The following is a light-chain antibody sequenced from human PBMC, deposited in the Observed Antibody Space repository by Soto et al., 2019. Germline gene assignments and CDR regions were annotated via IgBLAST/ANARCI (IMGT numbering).Light chain of an antibody. CDR1: QDISNW. V-gene: IGKV1-12*01. J-gene: IGKJ5*01. Sequence: DIQMTQSPSSVSASVGDRVTISCRASQDISNWLAWYQQKPGEAPKFLIYAASNLQSGDPSKFSVSGYGTDFTLTISSLQPEDFAVYYCQQARRFPITFGQGTRLEIK. CDR2: AAS. CDR3: QQARRFPIT.